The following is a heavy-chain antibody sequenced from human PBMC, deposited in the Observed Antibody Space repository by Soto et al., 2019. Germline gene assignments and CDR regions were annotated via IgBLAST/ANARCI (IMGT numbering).Heavy chain of an antibody. CDR2: IIPIFGTA. Sequence: SVKVSCTASGGTFSSYAISWVRQAPGQGLEWMGGIIPIFGTANYAQKFQGRVTITADESTSTAYMELSSLRSEDTAVYYCARDRYCTNDVCSTPHNWFDPWGQGTLVTVSS. D-gene: IGHD2-8*01. CDR3: ARDRYCTNDVCSTPHNWFDP. CDR1: GGTFSSYA. V-gene: IGHV1-69*13. J-gene: IGHJ5*02.